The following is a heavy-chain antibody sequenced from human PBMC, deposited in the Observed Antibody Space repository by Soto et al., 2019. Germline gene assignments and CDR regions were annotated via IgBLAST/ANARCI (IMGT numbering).Heavy chain of an antibody. CDR1: GSTIDDYA. Sequence: EVQVVESGGGLVQPGGSLTLSCVVSGSTIDDYAMHWVRQVPGKGLEWVSGIFWVGGGTGYADSVKGRFIISRDRAKNSLSLQMNSLRIEDTAVYYCGKDLSRGGLESWGQGTRVTVSS. D-gene: IGHD3-16*01. V-gene: IGHV3-9*01. CDR3: GKDLSRGGLES. CDR2: IFWVGGGT. J-gene: IGHJ4*02.